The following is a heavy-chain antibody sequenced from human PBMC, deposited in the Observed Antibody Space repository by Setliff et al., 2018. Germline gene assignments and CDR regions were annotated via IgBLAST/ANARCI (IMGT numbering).Heavy chain of an antibody. J-gene: IGHJ4*02. CDR2: IIPIFGTA. D-gene: IGHD3-22*01. Sequence: SVKVSCKASGGTFSSYAISWVRQAPGQGLEWIGVIIPIFGTANYAQKFQGRVTITADESTSTAYMELSSVRSEDTALYYCARGDYYDSSGYLYYWGQGTLVTVSS. V-gene: IGHV1-69*13. CDR1: GGTFSSYA. CDR3: ARGDYYDSSGYLYY.